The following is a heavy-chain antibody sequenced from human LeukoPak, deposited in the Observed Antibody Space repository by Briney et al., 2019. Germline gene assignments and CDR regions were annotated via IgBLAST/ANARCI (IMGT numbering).Heavy chain of an antibody. J-gene: IGHJ3*02. D-gene: IGHD3-10*01. CDR3: AGMWFGELSGI. V-gene: IGHV1-18*01. CDR2: ISAYNGNT. Sequence: ASVKVSCKASGYTVTSYGISWVRQAPGQGREWMGWISAYNGNTNYAQKLQGRVTMTTDTSTSTAYMELRSLRSDDTAVYYCAGMWFGELSGIWGQGTMVTVSS. CDR1: GYTVTSYG.